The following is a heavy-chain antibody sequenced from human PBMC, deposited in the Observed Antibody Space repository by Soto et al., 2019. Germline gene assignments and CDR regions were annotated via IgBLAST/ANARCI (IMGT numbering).Heavy chain of an antibody. CDR3: ASGPKADC. CDR1: GFSVGGNY. Sequence: EERLVQSGGGLVQPVGYLRLSCSASGFSVGGNYMSWVRQAPGKGLELVSLIYSGGNPFYADSMKGRFTLSRDNSNNMLYLQMDSLRAEDTAVYYCASGPKADCWGQGTLVIVSS. CDR2: IYSGGNP. V-gene: IGHV3-53*01. J-gene: IGHJ4*02.